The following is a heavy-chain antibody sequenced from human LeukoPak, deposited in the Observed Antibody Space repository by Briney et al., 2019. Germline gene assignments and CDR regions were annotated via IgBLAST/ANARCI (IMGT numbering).Heavy chain of an antibody. D-gene: IGHD3-22*01. CDR2: FDPEDGET. CDR1: GYTLTELS. Sequence: ASVKVSCKVSGYTLTELSMHWVRQAPGKGLEWMGGFDPEDGETTYAQRLQGRVTMTEDTSTDTAYMELSSLRSEDTAVYYCATGEVYDSSGYYYYGMDVWAQGTTVTVSS. CDR3: ATGEVYDSSGYYYYGMDV. V-gene: IGHV1-24*01. J-gene: IGHJ6*02.